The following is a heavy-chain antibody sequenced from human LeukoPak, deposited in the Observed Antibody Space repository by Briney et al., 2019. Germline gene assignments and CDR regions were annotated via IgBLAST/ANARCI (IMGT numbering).Heavy chain of an antibody. CDR1: GFTFSSYA. J-gene: IGHJ4*02. CDR3: AKDIVVVVAALDY. D-gene: IGHD2-15*01. CDR2: ISGSGGST. V-gene: IGHV3-23*01. Sequence: GGSLRLSCAASGFTFSSYAMSWVRQAPGKGLEWVSAISGSGGSTYYADSVKGRFTISRDNSKNTLYLQMNSLRAADTAVYYCAKDIVVVVAALDYWGQGTLVTVSS.